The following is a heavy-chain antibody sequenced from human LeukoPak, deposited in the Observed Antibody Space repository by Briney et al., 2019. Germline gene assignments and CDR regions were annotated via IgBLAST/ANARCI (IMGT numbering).Heavy chain of an antibody. Sequence: PGGSLRLSCAASGFTFSSYGMHWVRQAPGKGLEWVAFIRYDGSNKYYADSVKGRFTISRDNSKNTLYLQMNSLRAEDTAVYYCAKLGRNGGVGTTHFDYWGQGTLVTVSS. D-gene: IGHD1-26*01. J-gene: IGHJ4*02. CDR1: GFTFSSYG. V-gene: IGHV3-30*02. CDR3: AKLGRNGGVGTTHFDY. CDR2: IRYDGSNK.